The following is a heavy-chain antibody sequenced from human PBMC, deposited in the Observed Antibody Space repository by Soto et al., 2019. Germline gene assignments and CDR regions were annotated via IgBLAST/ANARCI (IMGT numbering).Heavy chain of an antibody. J-gene: IGHJ4*02. CDR3: AIYDSSGYIRKRALYYFDY. Sequence: GASVKVSCKASGGTFSSYAISWVRQAPGQGLEWMGGIIPIFGTANYAQKFQGRVTITADESTSTAYMELSSLRSEDTAVYYCAIYDSSGYIRKRALYYFDYWGQGTLVTVSS. D-gene: IGHD3-22*01. CDR1: GGTFSSYA. V-gene: IGHV1-69*13. CDR2: IIPIFGTA.